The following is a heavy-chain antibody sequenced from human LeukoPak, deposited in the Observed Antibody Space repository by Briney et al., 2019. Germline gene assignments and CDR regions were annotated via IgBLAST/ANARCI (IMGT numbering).Heavy chain of an antibody. CDR1: GFTFSTYP. V-gene: IGHV3-21*01. D-gene: IGHD4-17*01. CDR3: ARGYGDYGKYYFDS. Sequence: PGGSLRLSCAASGFTFSTYPMNWARQAPGKGLEWVSSISSGSSYIYYADSVKGRFTISRDNAKNSLYLQMNSLRAEDTAVYYCARGYGDYGKYYFDSWGQGTLVT. J-gene: IGHJ4*02. CDR2: ISSGSSYI.